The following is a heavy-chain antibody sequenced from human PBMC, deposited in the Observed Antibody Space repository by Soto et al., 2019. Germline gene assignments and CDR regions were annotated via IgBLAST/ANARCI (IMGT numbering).Heavy chain of an antibody. CDR1: GGSISSSSYY. Sequence: SETLSLTCTVSGGSISSSSYYWGWIRQPPGKGLEWIGSIYYSGSTYYNPSLKSRVTISVDTSKNQFSLKLSSVTAADTAVYYCARCIAARLYYYYGMDVWGQGATVTVSS. D-gene: IGHD6-6*01. V-gene: IGHV4-39*01. CDR3: ARCIAARLYYYYGMDV. J-gene: IGHJ6*02. CDR2: IYYSGST.